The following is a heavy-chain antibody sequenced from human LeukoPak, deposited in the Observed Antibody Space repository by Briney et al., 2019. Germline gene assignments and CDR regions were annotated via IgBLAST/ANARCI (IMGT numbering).Heavy chain of an antibody. CDR1: GGSVSTYY. D-gene: IGHD1-26*01. V-gene: IGHV4-4*07. J-gene: IGHJ4*02. Sequence: SETLSLTCTVSGGSVSTYYWSWIRQSAGKGLEWIGHISTSGSTTYSPSLKSRVTMSVDTSKNQFSLKLSSVIAADTAVYYCAREATIVGATIIWGRGTLVTVSS. CDR3: AREATIVGATII. CDR2: ISTSGST.